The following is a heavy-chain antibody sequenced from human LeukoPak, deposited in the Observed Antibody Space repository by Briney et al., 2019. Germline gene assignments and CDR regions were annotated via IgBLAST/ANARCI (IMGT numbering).Heavy chain of an antibody. D-gene: IGHD6-19*01. V-gene: IGHV1-18*01. CDR2: ISAYNGNT. Sequence: ASVKVSCKASGYTFTSYGISWVRQAPGQGLEWMGWISAYNGNTNYAQKLQGRVTMTTDTSTSTAYMELRSLRSDDTAVYYCARGTQKWLVVGYYYYYYGMDVWGQGTTVTVSS. J-gene: IGHJ6*02. CDR3: ARGTQKWLVVGYYYYYYGMDV. CDR1: GYTFTSYG.